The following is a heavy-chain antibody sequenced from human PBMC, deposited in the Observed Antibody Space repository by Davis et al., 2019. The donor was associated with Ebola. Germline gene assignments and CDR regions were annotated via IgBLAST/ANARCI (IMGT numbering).Heavy chain of an antibody. V-gene: IGHV3-21*01. Sequence: GESLKISCAAPGFTFSSYSMDWVRQAPGKGLEWVSSISSSSTYIYYADSVKGRFTISRDNAKNSLYLQMNSLRAEDTAVYYCARDQTYYYDSGATLDYWGQGTLVTVSS. CDR2: ISSSSTYI. CDR3: ARDQTYYYDSGATLDY. D-gene: IGHD3-22*01. CDR1: GFTFSSYS. J-gene: IGHJ4*02.